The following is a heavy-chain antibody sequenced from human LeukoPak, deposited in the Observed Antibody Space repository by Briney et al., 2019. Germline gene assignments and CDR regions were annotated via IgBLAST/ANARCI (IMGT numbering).Heavy chain of an antibody. J-gene: IGHJ4*02. CDR3: ARSFTTKLDY. CDR1: GFTFTNHA. D-gene: IGHD2/OR15-2a*01. Sequence: GGSLRLSCAASGFTFTNHAMSWVRHAPGKGLEWVSAIIGSGGRTYYADSVKGRFTISRDNSKNTLSLQMNSLRAEDTAIYFCARSFTTKLDYWGQGTLVTVSS. CDR2: IIGSGGRT. V-gene: IGHV3-23*01.